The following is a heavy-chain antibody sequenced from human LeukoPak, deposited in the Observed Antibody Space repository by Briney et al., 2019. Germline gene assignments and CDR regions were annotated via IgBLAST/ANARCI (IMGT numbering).Heavy chain of an antibody. Sequence: GGSLRLSCAASEFSVGSNYMTWVRQAPGKGLEWVSLIYSGGSTYYADSVRGRFTISRDNAKNSLYLQMNSLRAEDTAVYYCAELGITMIGGVWGKGTTVTISS. CDR3: AELGITMIGGV. J-gene: IGHJ6*04. V-gene: IGHV3-66*01. CDR1: EFSVGSNY. D-gene: IGHD3-10*02. CDR2: IYSGGST.